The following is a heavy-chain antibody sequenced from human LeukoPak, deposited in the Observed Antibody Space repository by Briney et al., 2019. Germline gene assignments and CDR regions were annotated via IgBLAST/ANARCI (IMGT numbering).Heavy chain of an antibody. Sequence: PSETLSLTCTVSGGSISSSSYYWGWIRQPPGKGLEWIGSIYYSGSTYYNPSLKSRVTISVDTSKNQFSLKLSSATAADTAVYYCAKAVAGTRILSEVAFDIWGQGTMVTVSS. CDR2: IYYSGST. V-gene: IGHV4-39*07. D-gene: IGHD6-19*01. J-gene: IGHJ3*02. CDR1: GGSISSSSYY. CDR3: AKAVAGTRILSEVAFDI.